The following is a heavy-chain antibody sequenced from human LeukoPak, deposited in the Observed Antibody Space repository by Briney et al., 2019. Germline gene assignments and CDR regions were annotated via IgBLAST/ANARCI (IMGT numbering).Heavy chain of an antibody. CDR1: GGSVSSYY. J-gene: IGHJ5*02. V-gene: IGHV4-59*08. CDR3: ARLQVHCGGDCYTRWFDP. CDR2: IYYSGST. D-gene: IGHD2-21*02. Sequence: PSETLSLTCTVSGGSVSSYYWSWIRQPPGKGLEWIAYIYYSGSTKYNPSLKSRVTISLDRSKNQFSLKLRSVTAADTAVYYCARLQVHCGGDCYTRWFDPWGQGTLVTVSS.